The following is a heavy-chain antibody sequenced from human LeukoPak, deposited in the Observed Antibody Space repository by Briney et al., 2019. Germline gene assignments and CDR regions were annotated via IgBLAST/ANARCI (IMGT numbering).Heavy chain of an antibody. D-gene: IGHD3-16*02. J-gene: IGHJ4*02. CDR3: ATSAPSMGLSPGLDY. CDR2: FDPEDGET. V-gene: IGHV1-24*01. CDR1: GYTLTELS. Sequence: ASVKVSCKVSGYTLTELSMHWVRQAPGKGLEWMGGFDPEDGETIYAQKFQGRVTMTEDTSTDTAYVELSSLRSEDTAVYYCATSAPSMGLSPGLDYWGQGTLVTVSS.